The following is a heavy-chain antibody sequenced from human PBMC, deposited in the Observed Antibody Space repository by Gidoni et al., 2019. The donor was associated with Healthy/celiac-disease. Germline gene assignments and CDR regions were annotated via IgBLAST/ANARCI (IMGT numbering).Heavy chain of an antibody. Sequence: EVQLVESGGGLVQPGGSLRLSCAAYGFTFSDHYMDWVRQAPGKGLEWVGPTRNKANSNTTEEAAYVKGRITSSRDDSKNSLYLQMKSLKTEETAVYYWGRGPPVLRFLEWLPNDAFDIWGQGTMVTVSS. CDR2: TRNKANSNTT. CDR3: GRGPPVLRFLEWLPNDAFDI. D-gene: IGHD3-3*01. CDR1: GFTFSDHY. V-gene: IGHV3-72*01. J-gene: IGHJ3*02.